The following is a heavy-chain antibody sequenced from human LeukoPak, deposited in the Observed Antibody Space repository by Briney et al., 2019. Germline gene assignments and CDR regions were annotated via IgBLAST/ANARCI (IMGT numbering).Heavy chain of an antibody. V-gene: IGHV3-23*01. Sequence: GGSLRLSCAASGFTMSHYGVSWVRQAPGKGLEWISGIRSAVETTHYADSVKGRFIISRDDSKNALSLQLNSLRPEDTALYYCAEHFCTGLDCSLFDSWGQGTLVTVSS. D-gene: IGHD3/OR15-3a*01. CDR1: GFTMSHYG. CDR2: IRSAVETT. J-gene: IGHJ4*02. CDR3: AEHFCTGLDCSLFDS.